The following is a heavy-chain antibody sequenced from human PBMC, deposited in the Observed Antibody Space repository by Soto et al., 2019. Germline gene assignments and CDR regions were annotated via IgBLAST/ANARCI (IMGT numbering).Heavy chain of an antibody. V-gene: IGHV1-3*01. CDR2: INAGNGNT. D-gene: IGHD3-22*01. CDR3: ARDPNDSSAYYHHYYYGMDV. Sequence: ASVKVSCKASGYTFTSYGIHWVRQAPGQRLEWTGWINAGNGNTKYSEKFQGRVTITRDTSASTAYLELSSLRPEDTAVYYCARDPNDSSAYYHHYYYGMDVWGQGTTVTVSS. J-gene: IGHJ6*02. CDR1: GYTFTSYG.